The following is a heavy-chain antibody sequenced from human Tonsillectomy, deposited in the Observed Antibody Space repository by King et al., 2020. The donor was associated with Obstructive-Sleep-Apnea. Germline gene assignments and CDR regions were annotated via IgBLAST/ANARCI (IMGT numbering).Heavy chain of an antibody. J-gene: IGHJ4*02. V-gene: IGHV3-30*04. CDR2: ISYDGSNK. Sequence: VQLVESGGGVVQPGRSLRLSCAASGFTFSSYAMHWVRQAPGKGLEWVAVISYDGSNKHYADSVKGRFTISRDNSKNTLYLQMNSLRAEDTAVYYCARDGAPGGYDFDYWGQGTLVTVSS. CDR1: GFTFSSYA. D-gene: IGHD5-12*01. CDR3: ARDGAPGGYDFDY.